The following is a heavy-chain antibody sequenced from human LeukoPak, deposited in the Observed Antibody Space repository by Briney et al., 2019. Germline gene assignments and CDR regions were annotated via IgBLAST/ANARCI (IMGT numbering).Heavy chain of an antibody. Sequence: GGSLRLSCAASGSTFSSYGMNWVRQAPGKGLEWVSYISSSGSAIYYADSVKGRFTISRDNAKNSLYLQMNSLRAEDTAVYYCARDPAPLGYWGQGTLVTVSS. V-gene: IGHV3-48*03. D-gene: IGHD2-2*01. CDR2: ISSSGSAI. J-gene: IGHJ4*02. CDR3: ARDPAPLGY. CDR1: GSTFSSYG.